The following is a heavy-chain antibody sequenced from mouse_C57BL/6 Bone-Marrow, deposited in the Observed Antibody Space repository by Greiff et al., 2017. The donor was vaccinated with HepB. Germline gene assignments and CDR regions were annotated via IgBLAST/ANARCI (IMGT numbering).Heavy chain of an antibody. J-gene: IGHJ4*01. V-gene: IGHV5-17*01. CDR1: GFTFSDYG. CDR2: ISSGSSTI. Sequence: EVMLVESGGGLVKPGGSLKLSCAASGFTFSDYGMHWVRQAPEKGLEWVAYISSGSSTIYYADTVKGRVTISRDNATNTLFLQMTSLRSEDTAMYYCALRDYYAMDYWGQGTSVTVSS. CDR3: ALRDYYAMDY.